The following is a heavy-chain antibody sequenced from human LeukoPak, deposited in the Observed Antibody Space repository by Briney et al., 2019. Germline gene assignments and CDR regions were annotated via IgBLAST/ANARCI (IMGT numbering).Heavy chain of an antibody. D-gene: IGHD5-24*01. Sequence: PSETLSLTCTVPGGSISRYYWSWIRQPPGKGLEWIGYIYYSGSTKYNPSLKSRVSISVDTSKNQFSLKLSSVTAADTAVYYCARGAGAGYNLQPFDYWGQGTLVTVSS. CDR2: IYYSGST. CDR3: ARGAGAGYNLQPFDY. J-gene: IGHJ4*02. CDR1: GGSISRYY. V-gene: IGHV4-59*08.